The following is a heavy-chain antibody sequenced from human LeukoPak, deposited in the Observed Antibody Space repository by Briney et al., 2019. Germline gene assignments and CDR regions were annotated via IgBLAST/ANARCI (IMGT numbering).Heavy chain of an antibody. CDR1: GFTFSSYS. D-gene: IGHD3-22*01. CDR3: ARDGTYYYDSSGLNAFDI. Sequence: GSLRLSCAASGFTFSSYSMNWVRQAPGKGLEWIGSIYHSGSTYYNPSLKSRVTISVDTSKNQFSLKLSSVTAADTAVYYCARDGTYYYDSSGLNAFDIWGQGTMVTVSS. V-gene: IGHV4-38-2*02. CDR2: IYHSGST. J-gene: IGHJ3*02.